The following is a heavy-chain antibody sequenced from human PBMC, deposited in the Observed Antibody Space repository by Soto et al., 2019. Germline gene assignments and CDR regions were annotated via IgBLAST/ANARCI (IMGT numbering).Heavy chain of an antibody. Sequence: PGGSLRLSCVASEFTLSSYAMSWVRQAPGKGLEWVSGITSRGDTTYYADSVKGRFTISRDISKNTLYLQMSSLRAEDTAVYYCAKTGYYGDARAFDIWGQGTMVTVSS. CDR1: EFTLSSYA. D-gene: IGHD4-17*01. CDR3: AKTGYYGDARAFDI. J-gene: IGHJ3*02. V-gene: IGHV3-23*01. CDR2: ITSRGDTT.